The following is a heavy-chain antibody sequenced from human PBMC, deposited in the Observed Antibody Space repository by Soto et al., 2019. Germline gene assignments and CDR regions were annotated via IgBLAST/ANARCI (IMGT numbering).Heavy chain of an antibody. Sequence: QVQLQESGPGLVKPSETLSLSCTVFGGSISSYYWGWIRQPPGKGLEWIGYIYYSGSTNYNPSLKSRVTISVDTSKNQFSLKLSSVTAAVTAVYYCARYSGSDSPFFDYWGQGTLVTVSS. J-gene: IGHJ4*02. CDR3: ARYSGSDSPFFDY. CDR2: IYYSGST. CDR1: GGSISSYY. V-gene: IGHV4-59*01. D-gene: IGHD5-12*01.